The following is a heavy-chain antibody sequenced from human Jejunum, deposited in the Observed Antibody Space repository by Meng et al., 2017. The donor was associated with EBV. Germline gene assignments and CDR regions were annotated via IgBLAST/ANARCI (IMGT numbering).Heavy chain of an antibody. Sequence: VQLVQSGAEVKKPGASVKVSCKASGYTLTSYGISWVRQAPGQGLEWMAWISAYNGKTNYAQNLQGRVTLTTDTSTTTTYMELRSLRSDDTAVYYCARDGPDYGNYINFDYWGQGTLVTVSS. CDR2: ISAYNGKT. V-gene: IGHV1-18*01. D-gene: IGHD4-11*01. J-gene: IGHJ4*02. CDR1: GYTLTSYG. CDR3: ARDGPDYGNYINFDY.